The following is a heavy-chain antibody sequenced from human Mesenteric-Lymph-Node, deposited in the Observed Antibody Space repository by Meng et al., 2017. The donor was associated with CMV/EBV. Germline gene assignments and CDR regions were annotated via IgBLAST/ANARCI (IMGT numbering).Heavy chain of an antibody. CDR2: IGNAGGT. CDR3: ARVSCTTGGCCFDH. D-gene: IGHD2-8*01. V-gene: IGHV3-13*01. CDR1: GFTFSSYE. Sequence: GESLKISCAASGFTFSSYEMHWVRQAPGKGLEWVSAIGNAGGTYYPASVEGRFIISRENAKKSLYLQMNSLRTGDTAIYYCARVSCTTGGCCFDHWGQGTLVTVSS. J-gene: IGHJ4*02.